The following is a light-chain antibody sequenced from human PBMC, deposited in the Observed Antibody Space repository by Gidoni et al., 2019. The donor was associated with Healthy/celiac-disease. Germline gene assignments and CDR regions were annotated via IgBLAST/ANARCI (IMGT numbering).Light chain of an antibody. CDR2: DAS. CDR1: QSVSSY. CDR3: QQRSNWPSRIT. Sequence: EIVLTQSPATLSLSPGERATLSCRASQSVSSYLAWYQQKPGQAPRLLIYDASNRATGIPARFRGSGSGTDFTLTISSLEPEDFAVYYCQQRSNWPSRITFGQGTRLEIK. V-gene: IGKV3-11*01. J-gene: IGKJ5*01.